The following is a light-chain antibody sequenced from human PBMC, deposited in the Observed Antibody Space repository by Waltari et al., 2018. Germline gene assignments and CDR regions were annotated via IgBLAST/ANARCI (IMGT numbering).Light chain of an antibody. V-gene: IGLV2-14*01. J-gene: IGLJ2*01. Sequence: QSALTQPASVSGSPGQSITIPCTGTSSDVGGYNYVPWYQHHPGKVPKLILFEVRKRPSGVSNRFSGSKSGNTASLTVSGLQTEDEADYYCSSFTTSSTVVFGGGTKLTVL. CDR2: EVR. CDR1: SSDVGGYNY. CDR3: SSFTTSSTVV.